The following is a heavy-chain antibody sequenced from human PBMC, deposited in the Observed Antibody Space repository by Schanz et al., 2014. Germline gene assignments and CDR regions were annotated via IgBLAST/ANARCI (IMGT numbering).Heavy chain of an antibody. CDR2: ISYHGSER. CDR1: GFSFSDYG. J-gene: IGHJ6*02. Sequence: QVQLVESGGGVVQPGGSLRLSCAGSGFSFSDYGMHWVRQAPGRGLEWVAVISYHGSERYYADSVKGRFTISRDNSKNTLYLQMNSLRTEDTAVYYCAKEFSSSWWYGMDVWGQGTTVTVSS. CDR3: AKEFSSSWWYGMDV. V-gene: IGHV3-30*18. D-gene: IGHD6-13*01.